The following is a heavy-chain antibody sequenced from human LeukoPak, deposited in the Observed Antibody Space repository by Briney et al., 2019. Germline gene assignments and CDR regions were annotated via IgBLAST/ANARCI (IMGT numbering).Heavy chain of an antibody. CDR1: GGSISSGGYY. Sequence: SETLSLACTVSGGSISSGGYYWSWIRQHPGKGLEWIGYIYYSGSTNYNPSLKSRVTISVDTSKNQFSLKLSSVTAADTAVYYCARVGILTAIGFDPWGQGTLVTVSS. V-gene: IGHV4-61*08. D-gene: IGHD3-9*01. CDR2: IYYSGST. CDR3: ARVGILTAIGFDP. J-gene: IGHJ5*02.